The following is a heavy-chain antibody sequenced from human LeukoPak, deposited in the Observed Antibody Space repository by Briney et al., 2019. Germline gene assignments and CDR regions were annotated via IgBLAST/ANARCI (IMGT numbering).Heavy chain of an antibody. Sequence: PGGSLRLPCAASGFSFRYHAMHCVTQAPGKALEWVSGISWNGGFIGYADSVKGRFTISRDNAKNSLYLQMDSLRAEDTAVYYCARYYDTSSSNDAFDVWGQGTIVTVSS. CDR1: GFSFRYHA. V-gene: IGHV3-9*01. CDR2: ISWNGGFI. CDR3: ARYYDTSSSNDAFDV. J-gene: IGHJ3*01. D-gene: IGHD3-22*01.